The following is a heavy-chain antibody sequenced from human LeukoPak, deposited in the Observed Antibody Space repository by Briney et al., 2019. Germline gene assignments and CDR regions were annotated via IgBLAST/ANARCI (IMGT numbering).Heavy chain of an antibody. CDR2: IVHDGNNK. D-gene: IGHD4-17*01. CDR1: GFTFNSYG. Sequence: PGGSLRLPCAASGFTFNSYGMHWVRQAPGKGLEWVSVIVHDGNNKYYADSVKGRFIISRDNSKNILYLQMNSLRAEDTAVYYCAKVYGDSGYWGQGTLVTVSS. CDR3: AKVYGDSGY. V-gene: IGHV3-30*18. J-gene: IGHJ4*02.